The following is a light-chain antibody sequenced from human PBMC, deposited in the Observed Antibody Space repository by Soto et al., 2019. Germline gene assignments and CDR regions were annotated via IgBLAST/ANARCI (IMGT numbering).Light chain of an antibody. CDR2: DAS. V-gene: IGKV3-11*01. CDR3: QHYNSYPEA. CDR1: QSIRNY. Sequence: EIVLTQSPATQSLSSGERATLSRRASQSIRNYLAWYQQKPGQAPMLLIYDASNRATGIPARFSGSGSGTDFTLTLSSLKTDDFATYYGQHYNSYPEAFGQGTKVDIK. J-gene: IGKJ1*01.